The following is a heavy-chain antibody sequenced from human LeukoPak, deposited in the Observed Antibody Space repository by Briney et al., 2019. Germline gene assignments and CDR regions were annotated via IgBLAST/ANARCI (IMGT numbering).Heavy chain of an antibody. Sequence: SVKVSCKASGGTLSSYGVSWVRQAPGQGLEWMGGIVSIFRSANYAQKFQGRVTIITDEATETSYMELSNLRFEDTATYYCARGKQLEQYFFDHWGQGTLVTVSS. CDR3: ARGKQLEQYFFDH. CDR2: IVSIFRSA. V-gene: IGHV1-69*05. D-gene: IGHD6-6*01. J-gene: IGHJ4*02. CDR1: GGTLSSYG.